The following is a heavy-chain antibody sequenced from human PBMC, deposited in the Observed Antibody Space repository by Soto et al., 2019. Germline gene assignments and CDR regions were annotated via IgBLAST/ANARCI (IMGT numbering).Heavy chain of an antibody. CDR1: GFTFSNFP. V-gene: IGHV3-30-3*01. D-gene: IGHD1-7*01. Sequence: GGSLRLSCAASGFTFSNFPIHWVRQAPGKGLEWVAVMSHDGRNKDYADSAKGRFTISRDNSKSTLYLQMNSLRDEDTAVYYCARGEGITGTTLRLNWFAPWGREPWSPSPQ. CDR2: MSHDGRNK. J-gene: IGHJ5*02. CDR3: ARGEGITGTTLRLNWFAP.